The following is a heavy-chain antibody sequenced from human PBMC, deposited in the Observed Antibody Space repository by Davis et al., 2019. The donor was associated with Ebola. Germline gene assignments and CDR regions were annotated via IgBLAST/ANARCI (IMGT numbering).Heavy chain of an antibody. V-gene: IGHV1-69*05. J-gene: IGHJ5*02. Sequence: SVKVSCKASGGTFSSYAISWVRQAPGQGLEWMGGIIPIFGTANYAQKLQGRVTMTTDTSTSTAYMELRSLRSDDTAVYYCARDWGMVAAAGCFDPWGQGTLVTVSS. CDR1: GGTFSSYA. D-gene: IGHD6-13*01. CDR3: ARDWGMVAAAGCFDP. CDR2: IIPIFGTA.